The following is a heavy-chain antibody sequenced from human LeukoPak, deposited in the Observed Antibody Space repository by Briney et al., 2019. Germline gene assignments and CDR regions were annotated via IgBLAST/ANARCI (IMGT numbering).Heavy chain of an antibody. V-gene: IGHV4-30-2*01. J-gene: IGHJ5*02. D-gene: IGHD5-12*01. Sequence: PSETLSLTCAVSGGSISSGGYSWSWIRQPPGKGLEWIGYIYHSGSTYYNPSLKRRVTISLDRSQIQFSLKLTSVTAADTAVYYCARRGYSVNWFDPWGQGTLVTVSS. CDR1: GGSISSGGYS. CDR3: ARRGYSVNWFDP. CDR2: IYHSGST.